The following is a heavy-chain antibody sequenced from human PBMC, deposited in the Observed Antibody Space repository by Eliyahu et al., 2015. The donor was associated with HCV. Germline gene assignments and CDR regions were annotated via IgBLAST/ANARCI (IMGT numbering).Heavy chain of an antibody. J-gene: IGHJ4*02. Sequence: QVRLVESGGGVVQPGESLTLSCAASGFIFSTCAMHWVRQAPGKGLEWVAVTSYDGKHIYYADSVKGRFTISRDNSKNTLYLQMSGLRAEDTAVFYCAKDQAWGSSLDSWGQGTLVTVSS. CDR2: TSYDGKHI. CDR1: GFIFSTCA. V-gene: IGHV3-30*04. D-gene: IGHD7-27*01. CDR3: AKDQAWGSSLDS.